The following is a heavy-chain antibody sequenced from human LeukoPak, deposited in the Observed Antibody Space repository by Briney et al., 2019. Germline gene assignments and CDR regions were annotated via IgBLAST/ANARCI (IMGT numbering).Heavy chain of an antibody. CDR2: ISGSGGST. D-gene: IGHD3-3*01. Sequence: PGGSLRLSCAASGFTVSSNYMSWVRQAPGKGLEWVSAISGSGGSTYYADSVKGRFTISRDNSKNTLYLQMNSLRAEDTAVYYCAKDYADYDFWSGYYLRGFSDYWGQGTLVTVSS. CDR3: AKDYADYDFWSGYYLRGFSDY. J-gene: IGHJ4*02. CDR1: GFTVSSNY. V-gene: IGHV3-23*01.